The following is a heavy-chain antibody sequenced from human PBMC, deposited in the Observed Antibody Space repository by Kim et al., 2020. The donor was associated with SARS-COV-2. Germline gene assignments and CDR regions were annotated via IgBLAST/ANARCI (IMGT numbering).Heavy chain of an antibody. CDR2: IYYSGST. V-gene: IGHV4-59*08. J-gene: IGHJ4*02. CDR3: ASRSLGYCSGGSCYSGFDY. D-gene: IGHD2-15*01. Sequence: SETLSLTCTVSGGSISSYYWSWIRQPPGKGLEWIGYIYYSGSTNYNPSLKSRVTISVDTSKNQFSLKLSSVTAADTAVYYCASRSLGYCSGGSCYSGFDYWGQGTLGTVSS. CDR1: GGSISSYY.